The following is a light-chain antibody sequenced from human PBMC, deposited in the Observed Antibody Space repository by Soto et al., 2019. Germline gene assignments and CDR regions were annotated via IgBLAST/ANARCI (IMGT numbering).Light chain of an antibody. Sequence: QSVLTQPRSVSGSPGQSVTISCTGTSSDVGGYNYVSWYQQHPGKAPKLMIYDVSKRPSGVPDRFSGSKSGNTASLTISGLQAEDEADYYCCSDAGSYTLYVFGTGTKVTVL. J-gene: IGLJ1*01. V-gene: IGLV2-11*01. CDR1: SSDVGGYNY. CDR3: CSDAGSYTLYV. CDR2: DVS.